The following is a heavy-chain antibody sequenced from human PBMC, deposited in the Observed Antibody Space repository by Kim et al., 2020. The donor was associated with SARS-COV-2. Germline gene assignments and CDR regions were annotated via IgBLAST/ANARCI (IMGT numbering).Heavy chain of an antibody. J-gene: IGHJ4*02. Sequence: SETLSLTCTVSGGSISSYYWSWIRQPPGKGLEWIGYIYYSGSTNYNPSLKSRVTISVDTSKNQFSLKLSSVTAADTAVYYCARAGLLWFGELYYFDYWGQATLVTVSS. D-gene: IGHD3-10*01. CDR2: IYYSGST. CDR1: GGSISSYY. CDR3: ARAGLLWFGELYYFDY. V-gene: IGHV4-59*13.